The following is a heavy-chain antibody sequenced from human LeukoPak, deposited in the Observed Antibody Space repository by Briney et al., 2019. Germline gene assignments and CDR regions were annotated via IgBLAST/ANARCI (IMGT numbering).Heavy chain of an antibody. V-gene: IGHV3-53*01. CDR1: GLNLHCHF. CDR3: AKGSRPGSSGDPNLDH. D-gene: IGHD2-15*01. J-gene: IGHJ4*02. Sequence: PGGSLRLLRSASGLNLHCHFMNWARQAPGKGLEWVLLIYSGSTTKYPDSVKGRFTISRDNSKKTLHLQMKSPRVEDPAVLFVAKGSRPGSSGDPNLDHWGQGNLVTVSS. CDR2: IYSGSTT.